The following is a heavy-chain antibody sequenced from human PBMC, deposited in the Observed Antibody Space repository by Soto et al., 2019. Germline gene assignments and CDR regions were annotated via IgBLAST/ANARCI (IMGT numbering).Heavy chain of an antibody. J-gene: IGHJ4*02. CDR3: AHIGPDYYDILTGQSIYFDY. Sequence: QVTLKESGPMLVRPTETLTLACTVSGFSLFNTRVGVTWIRQPPGKALEWLAHIFSNDEKSYNTSLKTRLTISKDTSKSQVVLTMTNVDPGDTATYFCAHIGPDYYDILTGQSIYFDYWGQGTLVTVSS. D-gene: IGHD3-9*01. V-gene: IGHV2-26*01. CDR1: GFSLFNTRVG. CDR2: IFSNDEK.